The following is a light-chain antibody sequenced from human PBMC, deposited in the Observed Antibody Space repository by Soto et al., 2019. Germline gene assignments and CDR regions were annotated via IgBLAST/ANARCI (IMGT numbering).Light chain of an antibody. CDR3: SSYAGSHNLV. J-gene: IGLJ3*02. CDR2: EVT. V-gene: IGLV2-8*01. Sequence: QSALTQPPSASGSPGQSVTISCTGTSRDVGGYNYVSWYQHHPGKAPKFLIYEVTKRPSGVPYRFSGSKSGSTASLTVSGLQAEDEADYYCSSYAGSHNLVFGGGTKLTVL. CDR1: SRDVGGYNY.